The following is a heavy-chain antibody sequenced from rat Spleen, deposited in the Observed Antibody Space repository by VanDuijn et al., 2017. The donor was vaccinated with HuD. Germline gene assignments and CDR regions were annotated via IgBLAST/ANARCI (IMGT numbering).Heavy chain of an antibody. Sequence: EVQLVESDGGLVQPGRSLKLSCAASGFTFSDYYMAWVRQAPTKGLEWVATISSDGGNTYYRDSVKGRFTISRDNAKSFLQMDSLRSGDTATYYCARLTTAFDYWGQGVMVTVSS. V-gene: IGHV5-25*01. CDR1: GFTFSDYY. CDR3: ARLTTAFDY. J-gene: IGHJ2*01. CDR2: ISSDGGNT. D-gene: IGHD1-10*01.